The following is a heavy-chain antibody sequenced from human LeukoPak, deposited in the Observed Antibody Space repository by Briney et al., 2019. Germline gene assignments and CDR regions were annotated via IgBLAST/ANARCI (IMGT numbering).Heavy chain of an antibody. D-gene: IGHD2-15*01. J-gene: IGHJ6*04. CDR1: GGSISSGGYY. CDR2: IYYSGRT. CDR3: ARDRPYCSGGSCYYYYYGMDV. Sequence: PSQTLSLTCTVSGGSISSGGYYWSWIRQHPGKGLEWIGYIYYSGRTYYNPSLKSRVTISVDTSKNQFSLKLSSVTAADTAVYYCARDRPYCSGGSCYYYYYGMDVWGKGTTVTVSS. V-gene: IGHV4-31*03.